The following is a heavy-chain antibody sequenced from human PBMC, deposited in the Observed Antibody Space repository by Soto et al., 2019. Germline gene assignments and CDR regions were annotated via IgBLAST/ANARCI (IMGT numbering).Heavy chain of an antibody. V-gene: IGHV3-23*01. CDR3: ARDRRLYVDTDTLDY. CDR2: IRGGGDRT. Sequence: EVQLLESGGGLVQPGGSLRLSCAASGFTFGSHAMSWVRQAPGKGLEWVSGIRGGGDRTHYSDSVKGRFTVSRDNSKSTLYLQMISLRVEDTAVYNCARDRRLYVDTDTLDYWGRGTLVTVSS. D-gene: IGHD5-18*01. J-gene: IGHJ4*02. CDR1: GFTFGSHA.